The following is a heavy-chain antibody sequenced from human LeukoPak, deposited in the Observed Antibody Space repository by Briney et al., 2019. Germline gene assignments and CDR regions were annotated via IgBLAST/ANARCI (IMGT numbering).Heavy chain of an antibody. CDR1: GFTFSGYG. V-gene: IGHV3-30*02. J-gene: IGHJ4*02. CDR3: AREGVGATSDY. D-gene: IGHD1-26*01. CDR2: VQYDGSNK. Sequence: GGSLRLSCAASGFTFSGYGMHWVRQAPGKGLEWIAFVQYDGSNKYYADSAKGRFTISRDNSKNTLYLEMNSLRVEDTAVYYCAREGVGATSDYWGQGTLVTVSS.